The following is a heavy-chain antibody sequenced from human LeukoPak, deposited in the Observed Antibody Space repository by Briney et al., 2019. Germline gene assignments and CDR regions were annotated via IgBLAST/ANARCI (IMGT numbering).Heavy chain of an antibody. D-gene: IGHD5-12*01. J-gene: IGHJ4*02. Sequence: RPGGSLRLSCAASGLTFSSYAMSWVRQAPGKGLEWVSSISGSGGSTYYADSVKGRFTISRDNAKNSLYLQMNSLRDEDTAVYYCARDSPGGGYDFFPAGGFDYWGQGTLVTVSS. V-gene: IGHV3-23*01. CDR1: GLTFSSYA. CDR2: ISGSGGST. CDR3: ARDSPGGGYDFFPAGGFDY.